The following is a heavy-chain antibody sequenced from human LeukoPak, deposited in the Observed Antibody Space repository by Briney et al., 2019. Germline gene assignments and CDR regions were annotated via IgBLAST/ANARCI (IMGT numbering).Heavy chain of an antibody. J-gene: IGHJ6*03. D-gene: IGHD3-16*02. Sequence: SETLSLTCIVSGGSIGTYYWSWIRQSPGKGLEWIGYIYVTESTRYNPYLQSRVTISVDTSRNQFFLKMSSVTAADTVVYYCARHIGGGIEDMDVWGTGTKVTVSS. CDR1: GGSIGTYY. CDR3: ARHIGGGIEDMDV. CDR2: IYVTEST. V-gene: IGHV4-59*08.